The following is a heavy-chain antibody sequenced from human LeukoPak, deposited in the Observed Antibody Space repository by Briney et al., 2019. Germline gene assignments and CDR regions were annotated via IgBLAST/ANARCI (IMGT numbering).Heavy chain of an antibody. J-gene: IGHJ4*02. Sequence: GASVKTSCKTSGYTFTSYYIYWVRQAPGQGLESMGIINPSGGITTYSQKFHGRVTMTRDTSTRTVYMELNNLTSGDTAIYYCAKAEGYGARDYWGRGTLVTVSS. CDR3: AKAEGYGARDY. V-gene: IGHV1-46*01. CDR1: GYTFTSYY. CDR2: INPSGGIT. D-gene: IGHD5-18*01.